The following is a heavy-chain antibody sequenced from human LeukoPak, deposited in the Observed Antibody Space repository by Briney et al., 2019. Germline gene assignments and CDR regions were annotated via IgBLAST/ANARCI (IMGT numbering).Heavy chain of an antibody. V-gene: IGHV1-69*13. Sequence: GASVKVSCKASGYTFTSYGISWVRQAPGQGLEWMGGIIPMVGAAKYAQSFQGRVTITADESTHTAYMEISSLRSEDTAIYYCARSPFAVKYHFDYWGQGTLVTVFS. CDR1: GYTFTSYG. J-gene: IGHJ4*02. CDR3: ARSPFAVKYHFDY. D-gene: IGHD4-17*01. CDR2: IIPMVGAA.